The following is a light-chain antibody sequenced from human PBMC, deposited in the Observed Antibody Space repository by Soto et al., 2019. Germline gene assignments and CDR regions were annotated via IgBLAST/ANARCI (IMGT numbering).Light chain of an antibody. Sequence: EIVLTQSPGTLSLSPGERASLSCRASQSVSNSYLAWYQQKPGQAPRLLIYGASSRATGIPDRFSGSGSGTDFTLTISRLEPEDLAVYYCQQYGNSPRTFGQGTKRVIK. CDR3: QQYGNSPRT. CDR1: QSVSNSY. V-gene: IGKV3-20*01. J-gene: IGKJ2*01. CDR2: GAS.